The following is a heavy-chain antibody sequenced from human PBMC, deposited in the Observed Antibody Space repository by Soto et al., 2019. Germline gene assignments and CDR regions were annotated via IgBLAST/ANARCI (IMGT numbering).Heavy chain of an antibody. Sequence: EVQLVESGGGLVQPGGSLRLSCAASGFTFSSYSMNWVRQAPGKGLEWVSYISSSSSTIYYADSVKGRFTISRDNAKNSLYLQMNSLRDDDTAVYYCARDHTTMVRGVITSPHDYWGQGTLVTVSS. CDR1: GFTFSSYS. CDR3: ARDHTTMVRGVITSPHDY. D-gene: IGHD3-10*01. J-gene: IGHJ4*02. V-gene: IGHV3-48*02. CDR2: ISSSSSTI.